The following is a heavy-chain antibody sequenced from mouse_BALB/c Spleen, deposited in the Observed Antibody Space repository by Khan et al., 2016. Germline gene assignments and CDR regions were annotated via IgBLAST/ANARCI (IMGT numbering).Heavy chain of an antibody. Sequence: EVELVESGPTLVKPSQTLSLTCSVTGDSITSGYWNWIRKFPGNKLEYMGYISYSGSTYYTPSLKSRMYITRDTSTNQYYLHLNSVTTEDAATYYCARYYWENPYGYQGDYFDYWGQGTTLTVSS. D-gene: IGHD2-2*01. CDR3: ARYYWENPYGYQGDYFDY. V-gene: IGHV3-8*02. J-gene: IGHJ2*01. CDR1: GDSITSGY. CDR2: ISYSGST.